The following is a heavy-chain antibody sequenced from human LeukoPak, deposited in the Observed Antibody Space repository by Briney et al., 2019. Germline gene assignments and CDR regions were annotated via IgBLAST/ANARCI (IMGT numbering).Heavy chain of an antibody. Sequence: SVKVSCKASGGTFSSYAISWVRQAPGQGLEWMGGIIPIFGTANYAQKFQGRVTITADKSASTAYMELSSLRSEDTAVYYCARGDGSSYSSSWYGSWGQGTLVTVSS. D-gene: IGHD6-13*01. J-gene: IGHJ1*01. V-gene: IGHV1-69*06. CDR1: GGTFSSYA. CDR3: ARGDGSSYSSSWYGS. CDR2: IIPIFGTA.